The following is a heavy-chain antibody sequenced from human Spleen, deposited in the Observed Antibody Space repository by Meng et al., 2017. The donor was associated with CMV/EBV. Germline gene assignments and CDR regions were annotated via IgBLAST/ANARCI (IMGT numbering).Heavy chain of an antibody. Sequence: GGSLRLSCAAAGFTFSSYDMTWVRQAPGKGLEWISYISSSGTTIHNADSVKGRFTISRDNSKNTLYLQMNSLRAEDTAVYYCAKDTYYYGMDVWGQGTTVTVSS. V-gene: IGHV3-48*01. CDR2: ISSSGTTI. CDR3: AKDTYYYGMDV. CDR1: GFTFSSYD. J-gene: IGHJ6*02.